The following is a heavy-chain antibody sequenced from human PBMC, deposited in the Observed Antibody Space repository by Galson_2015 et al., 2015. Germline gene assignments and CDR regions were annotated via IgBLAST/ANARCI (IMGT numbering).Heavy chain of an antibody. CDR2: ISAYNGNT. J-gene: IGHJ6*02. D-gene: IGHD3-10*01. CDR1: GYTFTSYG. CDR3: ARDRWWVRGVPFYYGMDV. V-gene: IGHV1-18*04. Sequence: QSGAEVKKPGESLKISCKASGYTFTSYGISWVRQAPGQGLEWMGWISAYNGNTNYAQKLQGRVTMTTDTSTSTAYMELRSLRSDDTAVYYCARDRWWVRGVPFYYGMDVWGQGTTVTVSS.